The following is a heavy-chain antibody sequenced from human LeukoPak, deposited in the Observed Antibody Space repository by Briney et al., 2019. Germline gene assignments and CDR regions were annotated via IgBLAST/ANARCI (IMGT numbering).Heavy chain of an antibody. CDR3: ARLRFLEWLLHNWFDP. CDR2: IIAYNGNT. J-gene: IGHJ5*02. Sequence: ASVKVSCKASGYTFTSYGISWVRQAPGQGLEWMGWIIAYNGNTNYAQKLQGRVTLTRDMSTSTDYLELSSLRSEDTAVYYCARLRFLEWLLHNWFDPWGQGTLVTVSS. CDR1: GYTFTSYG. V-gene: IGHV1-18*01. D-gene: IGHD3-3*01.